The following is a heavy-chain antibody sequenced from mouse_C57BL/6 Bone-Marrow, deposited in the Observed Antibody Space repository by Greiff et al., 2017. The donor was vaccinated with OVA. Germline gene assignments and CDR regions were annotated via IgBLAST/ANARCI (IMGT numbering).Heavy chain of an antibody. V-gene: IGHV1-82*01. Sequence: VQLQQSGPELVKPGASVKISCKASGYAFSSSWMNWVKQRPGKGLEWIGRIYPGDGDTNYNGKFKGKATLTADKSSSTAYMHLSSLTSEDSAVYFCARFLYDGYYVDYWGQGTTLTVSS. CDR2: IYPGDGDT. CDR3: ARFLYDGYYVDY. D-gene: IGHD2-3*01. CDR1: GYAFSSSW. J-gene: IGHJ2*01.